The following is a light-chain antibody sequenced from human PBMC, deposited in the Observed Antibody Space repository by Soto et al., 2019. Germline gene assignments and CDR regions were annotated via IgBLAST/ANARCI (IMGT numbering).Light chain of an antibody. Sequence: EIVLTQSPGTLSLSPGERATLSCRASQSVSSSYLAWYQQKPGQAPRLLIYGASSRATGIPDRFSGSGSGTDFTLTISRLYPEDFAVYYCQQYGSSPMYTFGQGTKLEIK. CDR1: QSVSSSY. CDR3: QQYGSSPMYT. CDR2: GAS. J-gene: IGKJ2*01. V-gene: IGKV3-20*01.